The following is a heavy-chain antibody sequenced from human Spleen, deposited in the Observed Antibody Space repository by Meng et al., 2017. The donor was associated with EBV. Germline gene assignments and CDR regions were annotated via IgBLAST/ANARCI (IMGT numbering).Heavy chain of an antibody. Sequence: QGQLQESGPGLVKPSETLSLTCTVSGASVGRNTYYWSWIRQPPGKGLEWIGYIYYSGTTKYNPSLKSRVTISVDTSKNQFSLKLNSVTTADTAVYYCARGTRGDSPEEFQYWGQGTLVTVSS. CDR1: GASVGRNTYY. CDR2: IYYSGTT. J-gene: IGHJ1*01. CDR3: ARGTRGDSPEEFQY. V-gene: IGHV4-61*01. D-gene: IGHD2-21*02.